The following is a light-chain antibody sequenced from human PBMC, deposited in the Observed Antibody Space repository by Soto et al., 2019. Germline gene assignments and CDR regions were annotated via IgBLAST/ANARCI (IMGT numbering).Light chain of an antibody. V-gene: IGKV3-20*01. J-gene: IGKJ1*01. CDR2: GAS. Sequence: ETVLTQSPGTLSLSPGERATLSCRASQSVSSDTLASYQQKPGQAPRLLLYGASTRPTGIPDRFSASGSGTDFTLTLSRLEPADFAVYYCQQYGTSPSWTFGPGTTLEIK. CDR3: QQYGTSPSWT. CDR1: QSVSSDT.